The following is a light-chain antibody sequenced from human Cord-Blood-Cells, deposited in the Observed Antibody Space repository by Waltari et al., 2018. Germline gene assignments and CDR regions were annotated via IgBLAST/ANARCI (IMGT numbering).Light chain of an antibody. Sequence: IVTTQSPDPHAASLRLRDTVSRTLTRSVIYSSNNNNYLAWYQQKPGQPPKLLIYGASTRESGVPERFSGSGSGTDFTFTISSLQAEDVAVYYCQQYDSTPHTFGRGTKVEIK. J-gene: IGKJ4*01. CDR2: GAS. CDR3: QQYDSTPHT. V-gene: IGKV4-1*01. CDR1: RSVIYSSNNNNY.